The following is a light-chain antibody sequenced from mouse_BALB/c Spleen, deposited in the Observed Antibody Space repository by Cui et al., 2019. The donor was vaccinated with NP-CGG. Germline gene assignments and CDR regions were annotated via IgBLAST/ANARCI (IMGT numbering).Light chain of an antibody. CDR3: ALWYSNHWV. J-gene: IGLJ1*01. Sequence: HAVVHQESALTTSPGETVTLTCRSSTGAVTTSNYANWVQEKPDHLFTGLIGGTNNRAPGVPARFSGSLIGDKAALTITGAQTEDEAIYFCALWYSNHWVFGGGTKLTVL. V-gene: IGLV1*01. CDR1: TGAVTTSNY. CDR2: GTN.